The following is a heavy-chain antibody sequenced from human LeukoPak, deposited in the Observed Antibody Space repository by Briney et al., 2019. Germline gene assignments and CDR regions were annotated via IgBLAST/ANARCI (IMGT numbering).Heavy chain of an antibody. J-gene: IGHJ4*02. D-gene: IGHD1-1*01. V-gene: IGHV1-18*04. Sequence: ASVKVSCKASGYNFAQYGFSWVRQAPGQGLEWMAWISPYLGNTVFADRFQDRITVTTDTSTTTAYLELTSLKSDDTAVYFCARDDVDNALDYWGQGTLVTVSS. CDR2: ISPYLGNT. CDR1: GYNFAQYG. CDR3: ARDDVDNALDY.